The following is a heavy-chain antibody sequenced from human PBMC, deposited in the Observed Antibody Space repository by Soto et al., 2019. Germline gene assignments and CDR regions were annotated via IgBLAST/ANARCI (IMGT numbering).Heavy chain of an antibody. CDR1: GYSFTSYC. CDR3: ARQYCSGGSCYSGYYYYGMDV. Sequence: GESLKISCKGSGYSFTSYCIGWVRQMPGKGLEWMGIIYPGDSDTRYSPSFQGQVTISADKSISTAYLQWSSLKASDTAMYYCARQYCSGGSCYSGYYYYGMDVWGQGTTVTVSS. V-gene: IGHV5-51*01. D-gene: IGHD2-15*01. CDR2: IYPGDSDT. J-gene: IGHJ6*02.